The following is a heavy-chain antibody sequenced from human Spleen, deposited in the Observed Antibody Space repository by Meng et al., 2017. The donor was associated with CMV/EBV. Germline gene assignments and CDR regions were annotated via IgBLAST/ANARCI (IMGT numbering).Heavy chain of an antibody. Sequence: FTFGDHYMDWVRQAPGKGLEWVARSRNKASSYTTEYAASVKGRFTISRDDSKNSLDLQMTSLKTEDTAVYYCARDSTTTRDFDYWGQGTLVTVSS. CDR3: ARDSTTTRDFDY. V-gene: IGHV3-72*01. CDR1: FTFGDHY. CDR2: SRNKASSYTT. D-gene: IGHD2/OR15-2a*01. J-gene: IGHJ4*02.